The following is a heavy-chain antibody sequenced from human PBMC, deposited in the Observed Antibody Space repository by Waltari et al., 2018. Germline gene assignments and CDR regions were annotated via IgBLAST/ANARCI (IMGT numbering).Heavy chain of an antibody. D-gene: IGHD3-3*01. Sequence: QVQLQESGPGLVKPSQTLSLTCTVSGGSISSGDYYWSWIRQPPVKGLEWIGYIYYSGSTYYNPSLKSRVTISVDTSKNQFSLKLSSVTAADTAVYYSARGRIFGRAFDIWGQGTMVTVSS. J-gene: IGHJ3*02. CDR3: ARGRIFGRAFDI. CDR1: GGSISSGDYY. V-gene: IGHV4-30-4*08. CDR2: IYYSGST.